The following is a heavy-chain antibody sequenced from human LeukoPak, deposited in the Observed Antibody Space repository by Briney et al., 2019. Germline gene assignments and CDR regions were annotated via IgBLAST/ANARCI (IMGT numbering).Heavy chain of an antibody. CDR3: ARERVGVAASAGWFDP. J-gene: IGHJ5*02. D-gene: IGHD6-19*01. V-gene: IGHV4-39*07. CDR1: GGSISSSSYY. Sequence: SETLSLTCTVSGGSISSSSYYWGWIRQPPGKGLEWIGSIYYSGSTNYNPSLKSRVTISVDTSKNQFSLKLSSVTAADTAVYYCARERVGVAASAGWFDPWGQGTLVTVSS. CDR2: IYYSGST.